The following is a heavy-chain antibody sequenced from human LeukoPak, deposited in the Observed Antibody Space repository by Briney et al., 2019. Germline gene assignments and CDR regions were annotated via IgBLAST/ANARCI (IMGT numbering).Heavy chain of an antibody. CDR2: IIPLLRTT. V-gene: IGHV1-69*04. CDR1: GDTFSSYA. CDR3: ARDPRLQLRSNYYYYGLDV. J-gene: IGHJ6*02. D-gene: IGHD6-19*01. Sequence: SVKVSCKASGDTFSSYAISWVRQAPGQGFDWMGRIIPLLRTTTFYAQKLQGRVTITADRYTSTAYMELSSLTSEDSAVYYCARDPRLQLRSNYYYYGLDVWGRGTTVTVSS.